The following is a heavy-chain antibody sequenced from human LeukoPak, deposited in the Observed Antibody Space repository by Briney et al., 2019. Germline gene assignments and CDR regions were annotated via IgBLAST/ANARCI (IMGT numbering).Heavy chain of an antibody. CDR2: IYNSGST. V-gene: IGHV4-59*01. D-gene: IGHD6-13*01. CDR1: GDSFSYFY. J-gene: IGHJ4*02. CDR3: ARGVVAAAGRTFDF. Sequence: SETLSLTCTVSGDSFSYFYWSWIRQPPGKGLEWIGYIYNSGSTSYNPSLKSRVTISLDTSQNQFSLKLSSLTAADTAVYYCARGVVAAAGRTFDFWGRGTLVTVSS.